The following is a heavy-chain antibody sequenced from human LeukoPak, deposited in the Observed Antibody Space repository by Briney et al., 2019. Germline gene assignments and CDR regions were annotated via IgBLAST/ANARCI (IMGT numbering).Heavy chain of an antibody. CDR2: ISAYNGNT. CDR1: GYTSTSYG. J-gene: IGHJ4*02. D-gene: IGHD6-13*01. Sequence: ASVKVCCQASGYTSTSYGISWVRQAPGQGREWMGWISAYNGNTNYAQKLQGRVTMTTDTSTSTAYMELRSLRSDDTAVYYCARDPGFVAAAGNFDYWGQGTLVTVSS. V-gene: IGHV1-18*01. CDR3: ARDPGFVAAAGNFDY.